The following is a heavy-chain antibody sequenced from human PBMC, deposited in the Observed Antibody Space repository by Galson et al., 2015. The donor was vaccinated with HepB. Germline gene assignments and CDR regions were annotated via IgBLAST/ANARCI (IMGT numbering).Heavy chain of an antibody. J-gene: IGHJ3*02. V-gene: IGHV3-13*05. Sequence: SLRLSCAASGFTFSSYDMHWVRQATGKGLEWVSAIGTAGDPYYPGSVKGRFTISRENAKNSLYLQMNSLRAGDTAVYYCARGVRIQLGGAFDIWGQGTMVTVSS. D-gene: IGHD5-18*01. CDR3: ARGVRIQLGGAFDI. CDR1: GFTFSSYD. CDR2: IGTAGDP.